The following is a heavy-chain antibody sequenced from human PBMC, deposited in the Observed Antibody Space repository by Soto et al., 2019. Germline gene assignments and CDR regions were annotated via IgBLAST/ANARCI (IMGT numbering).Heavy chain of an antibody. V-gene: IGHV3-48*03. CDR3: TRDEGRDFRVVIITEY. J-gene: IGHJ4*01. Sequence: GGSLRLSCAASGFAFRYYEMNWVRQAPGKGREWISYISRTGNAIYYADSVKGRFTICRDNAESSQYLQMSSLRAEDMAVYYCTRDEGRDFRVVIITEYWGHGTRVTVSS. CDR1: GFAFRYYE. D-gene: IGHD3-3*01. CDR2: ISRTGNAI.